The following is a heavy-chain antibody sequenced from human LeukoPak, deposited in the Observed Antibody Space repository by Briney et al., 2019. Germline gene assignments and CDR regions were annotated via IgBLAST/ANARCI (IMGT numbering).Heavy chain of an antibody. CDR2: IIPIFGTA. D-gene: IGHD3-22*01. CDR3: ARTDSGGYLTDY. J-gene: IGHJ4*02. V-gene: IGHV1-69*05. Sequence: ASVKVSXKASGGTFSSYAISWVRQAPGQGLEWMGRIIPIFGTANYAQKFQGRVTITTDESTSTAYMELSSLRSEDTAVYYCARTDSGGYLTDYWGQGTLVTVSS. CDR1: GGTFSSYA.